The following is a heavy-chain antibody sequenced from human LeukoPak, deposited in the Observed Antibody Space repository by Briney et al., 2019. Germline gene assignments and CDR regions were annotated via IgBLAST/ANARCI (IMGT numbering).Heavy chain of an antibody. CDR1: GFTFSSYG. Sequence: GRSLRLSCAASGFTFSSYGMHWVRQAPGKGLEWVAVISSDGSNKYYADSVKGRFTISRDNSKNTLYLQMNSLRTEDTAVYYCAREDYGDYDPLFDYWGQGTLVTVSS. V-gene: IGHV3-30*03. D-gene: IGHD4-17*01. CDR3: AREDYGDYDPLFDY. CDR2: ISSDGSNK. J-gene: IGHJ4*02.